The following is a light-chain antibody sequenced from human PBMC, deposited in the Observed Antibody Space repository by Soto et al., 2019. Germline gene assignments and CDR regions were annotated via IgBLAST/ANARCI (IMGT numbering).Light chain of an antibody. V-gene: IGLV2-14*01. J-gene: IGLJ3*02. Sequence: QSALTQPASVSGSPGQSITISCTGTSSDVGGYNYVSWYQPHPGKAPKLMIYDVSNRPSGVSNRLSGSKSGNTASLTISGLQAEDEADYYCSSYTSSSTLEVFGGGTKVTVL. CDR2: DVS. CDR3: SSYTSSSTLEV. CDR1: SSDVGGYNY.